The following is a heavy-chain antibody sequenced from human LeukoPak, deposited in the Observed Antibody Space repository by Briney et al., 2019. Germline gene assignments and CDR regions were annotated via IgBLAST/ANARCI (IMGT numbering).Heavy chain of an antibody. D-gene: IGHD6-19*01. J-gene: IGHJ4*02. CDR1: EFAFSTYN. CDR2: ISSTSSTM. Sequence: GGSLRLSCAASEFAFSTYNMNWVRQAPGKGLEWISYISSTSSTMYYADSVKGRFTISRDNAKNSLYLQMNSPRDEDMAVYYCARWLGDYYFDYWGQGTLVTVSS. V-gene: IGHV3-48*02. CDR3: ARWLGDYYFDY.